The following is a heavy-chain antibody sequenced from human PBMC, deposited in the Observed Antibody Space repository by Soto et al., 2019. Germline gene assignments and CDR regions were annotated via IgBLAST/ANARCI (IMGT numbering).Heavy chain of an antibody. CDR2: INPHGGST. D-gene: IGHD3-3*01. CDR1: GDTFTSYY. CDR3: ARSSGGNFGIIIEGSNWFDP. Sequence: QVQLVQSGAEVKRPGASVKVSCKAPGDTFTSYYLNWVRQAPGQGLEWMGVINPHGGSTKYAKKFQGRITMNRDTSRSTVYMELSSLRSDDTAIYYCARSSGGNFGIIIEGSNWFDPWGQGTLVTVSS. V-gene: IGHV1-46*01. J-gene: IGHJ5*02.